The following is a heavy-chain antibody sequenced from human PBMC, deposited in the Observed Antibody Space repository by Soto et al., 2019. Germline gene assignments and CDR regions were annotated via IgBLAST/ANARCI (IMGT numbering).Heavy chain of an antibody. CDR2: IFCCDSDT. J-gene: IGHJ3*02. CDR3: ARQTGHTSGYLDAFDI. CDR1: GYTFTSHW. V-gene: IGHV5-51*01. Sequence: GESLKISCKGSGYTFTSHWIGWVRQMPGKGLEWMGIIFCCDSDTRYSPSFQGQVTISADKSITTAYLQWSSLRASDTAMYYCARQTGHTSGYLDAFDIWGQGTMVTVSS. D-gene: IGHD3-22*01.